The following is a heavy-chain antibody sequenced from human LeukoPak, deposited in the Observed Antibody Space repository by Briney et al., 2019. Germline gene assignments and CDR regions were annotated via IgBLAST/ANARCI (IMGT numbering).Heavy chain of an antibody. D-gene: IGHD6-6*01. CDR2: IIPIFGTA. CDR1: GGTLGSYA. V-gene: IGHV1-69*05. Sequence: GASVKVSCKASGGTLGSYAISWVRQAPEQGLEWMGGIIPIFGTANYAQKFQGRVTITTDESTSTAYMELSSLRSEDTAVYYCATRRGQLGAFDIWGQGTMVTVSS. CDR3: ATRRGQLGAFDI. J-gene: IGHJ3*02.